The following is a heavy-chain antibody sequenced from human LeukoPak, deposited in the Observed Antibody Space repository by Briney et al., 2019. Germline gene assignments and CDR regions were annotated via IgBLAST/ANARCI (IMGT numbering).Heavy chain of an antibody. J-gene: IGHJ5*02. CDR1: GFSLRSSE. V-gene: IGHV3-48*03. D-gene: IGHD2-8*01. Sequence: GGSLRLSCAASGFSLRSSEMNWVRQAPGKGPEWVAHINSADNVQYYTDSVRGRFTMSRDNAKDLLFLLMNSLRDDDTAVYYCARDTVNGPFVISLDLWGQGVLVTVSS. CDR3: ARDTVNGPFVISLDL. CDR2: INSADNVQ.